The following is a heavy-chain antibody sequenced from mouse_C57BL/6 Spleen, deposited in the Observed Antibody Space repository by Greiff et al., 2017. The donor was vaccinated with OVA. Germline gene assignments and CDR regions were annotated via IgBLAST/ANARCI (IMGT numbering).Heavy chain of an antibody. J-gene: IGHJ2*01. Sequence: QVQLQQSGAELVRPGTSVKMSCKASGYTFTNYWIGWAKQRPGHGLEWIGDIYPGGGYTNYNEKFKGKATLTADKSSRTAYMQFSSLTSEDSAIYYCAREGTVPFDYWGQGTTLTVSS. CDR3: AREGTVPFDY. CDR2: IYPGGGYT. D-gene: IGHD1-1*01. V-gene: IGHV1-63*01. CDR1: GYTFTNYW.